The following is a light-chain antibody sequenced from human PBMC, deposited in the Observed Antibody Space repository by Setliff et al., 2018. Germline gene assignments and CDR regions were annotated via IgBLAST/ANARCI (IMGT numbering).Light chain of an antibody. Sequence: QSALAQPASVSGSPGQSITISCTGTSSDIGNYDLVSWYQHSPGEAPKLLIYEVSERPSGVSNRFSGSKSGNTASLTISGLQAEDGADYSCCSYAGKSLYVFGTGT. CDR1: SSDIGNYDL. V-gene: IGLV2-23*02. CDR3: CSYAGKSLYV. J-gene: IGLJ1*01. CDR2: EVS.